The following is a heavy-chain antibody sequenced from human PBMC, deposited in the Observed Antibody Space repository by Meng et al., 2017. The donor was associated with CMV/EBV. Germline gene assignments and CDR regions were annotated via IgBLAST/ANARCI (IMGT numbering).Heavy chain of an antibody. CDR1: GYTFTGYY. J-gene: IGHJ4*02. Sequence: QIQLGRSVSEVKRPGASVTLSFKTSGYTFTGYYMHWVRQAPGQGLEWMGWINPNSGGTNYAQKFQGRVTMTRDTSISTAYMELSRLRSDDTAVYYCARVQVRGEMATPAGYWGQGTLVTVSS. D-gene: IGHD5-24*01. CDR3: ARVQVRGEMATPAGY. CDR2: INPNSGGT. V-gene: IGHV1-2*02.